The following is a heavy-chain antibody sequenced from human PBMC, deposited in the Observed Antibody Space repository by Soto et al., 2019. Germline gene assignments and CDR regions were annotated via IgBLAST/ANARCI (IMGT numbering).Heavy chain of an antibody. Sequence: QVQLVQSGAEVKKPGSSVKVSCKASGGTFSSYAISWVRQAPGQGLEWMEGIIPIFGTANYAQKFQGRVTITADESTSTAYMELSSLRSEDRAVYYWASIAYCGGDCYRPYWYFDLWGRGTLVTVSS. V-gene: IGHV1-69*12. CDR2: IIPIFGTA. D-gene: IGHD2-21*02. J-gene: IGHJ2*01. CDR3: ASIAYCGGDCYRPYWYFDL. CDR1: GGTFSSYA.